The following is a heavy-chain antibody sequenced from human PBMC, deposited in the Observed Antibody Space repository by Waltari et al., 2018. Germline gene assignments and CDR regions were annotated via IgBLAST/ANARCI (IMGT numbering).Heavy chain of an antibody. CDR3: ARDGVGAGHDLDY. V-gene: IGHV3-74*01. CDR1: GFTFSALW. Sequence: VRLVESGGGLVQPGGSVTLSCAASGFTFSALWMHWVRQAPGKGLVWVSCIKSDGSGTRYADSVKGRFTISRDNAKNTLFLQMDSLRADDTAVYYCARDGVGAGHDLDYWGQGTLVTVSS. D-gene: IGHD1-26*01. J-gene: IGHJ4*02. CDR2: IKSDGSGT.